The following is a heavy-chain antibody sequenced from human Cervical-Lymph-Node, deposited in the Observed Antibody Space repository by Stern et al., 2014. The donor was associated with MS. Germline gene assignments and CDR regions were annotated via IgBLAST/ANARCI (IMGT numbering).Heavy chain of an antibody. CDR1: GFTFSRYW. CDR2: INSDGIT. D-gene: IGHD6-19*01. Sequence: EVQLEESGGGLVQPGGSLRLSCAASGFTFSRYWMHWVRQAPGTGLVWVSRINSDGITYYADSVKGRFTISRDNAKNTLYLQMNSLRAEDTAVYYCATTPRLVVDWGQGTLVTVSS. J-gene: IGHJ4*02. CDR3: ATTPRLVVD. V-gene: IGHV3-74*02.